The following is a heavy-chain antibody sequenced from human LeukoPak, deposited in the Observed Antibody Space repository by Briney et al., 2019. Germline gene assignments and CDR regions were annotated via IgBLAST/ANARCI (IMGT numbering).Heavy chain of an antibody. D-gene: IGHD4-17*01. Sequence: PGGSLRLSCAASGFTFDDYAMPWVRQAPGKSLEWVSGISWNSGSIGYADSVKGRFTISRDNAKNSLYLQMNSLRAEDTALYYCAEDSGRTTVTTFHYWGQGTLVTVSS. V-gene: IGHV3-9*01. CDR3: AEDSGRTTVTTFHY. CDR2: ISWNSGSI. CDR1: GFTFDDYA. J-gene: IGHJ4*02.